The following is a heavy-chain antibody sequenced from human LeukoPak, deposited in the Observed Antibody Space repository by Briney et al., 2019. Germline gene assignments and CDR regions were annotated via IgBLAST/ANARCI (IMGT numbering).Heavy chain of an antibody. Sequence: PGGSLRLSCTASGFTFSDYAMSWFRQAPGKGLEWVGFIRNKAYGGTAEYAASVKGRFTISRDDSKTIAYLQMNSLKTEDTAVYYCTREKRYFYWFQAYYWGQGTLVTVSS. CDR2: IRNKAYGGTA. CDR3: TREKRYFYWFQAYY. J-gene: IGHJ4*02. V-gene: IGHV3-49*03. CDR1: GFTFSDYA. D-gene: IGHD3-9*01.